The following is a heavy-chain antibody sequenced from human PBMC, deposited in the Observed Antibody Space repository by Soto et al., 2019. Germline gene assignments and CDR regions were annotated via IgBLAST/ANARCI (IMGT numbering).Heavy chain of an antibody. J-gene: IGHJ6*02. CDR1: GYTFTRYG. Sequence: QGQLVQSGAEVKKPGASVKVSCKASGYTFTRYGISWVRQAPGQGLEWMGWISGYNGDTKYAQKFQGRVTMTIDTSTTTAFMELRSLTSXDTAVYYCAKNGQPPYYYYGLDVWGQGTTVTVSS. CDR2: ISGYNGDT. CDR3: AKNGQPPYYYYGLDV. D-gene: IGHD2-8*01. V-gene: IGHV1-18*01.